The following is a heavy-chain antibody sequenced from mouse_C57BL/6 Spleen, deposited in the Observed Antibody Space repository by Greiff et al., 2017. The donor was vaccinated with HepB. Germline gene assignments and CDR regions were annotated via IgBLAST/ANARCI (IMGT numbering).Heavy chain of an antibody. D-gene: IGHD3-2*02. V-gene: IGHV1-64*01. CDR2: IHPNSGST. CDR1: GYTFTSYW. Sequence: QVQLKQPGAELVKPGASVKLSCKASGYTFTSYWMHWVKQRPGQGLEWIGMIHPNSGSTNYNEKFKGKATLTVDKSSSTAYMQLGSLTSEDSAVYYCAREGDSSGAFAYWGQGTLVTVSA. CDR3: AREGDSSGAFAY. J-gene: IGHJ3*01.